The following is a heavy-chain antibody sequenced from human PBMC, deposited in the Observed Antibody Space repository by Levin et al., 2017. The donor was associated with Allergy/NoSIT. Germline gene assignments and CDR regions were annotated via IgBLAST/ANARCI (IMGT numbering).Heavy chain of an antibody. D-gene: IGHD3-10*01. CDR1: GFSFSGYA. J-gene: IGHJ6*02. CDR3: AKEGITGFRGPRGNYYGLDV. V-gene: IGHV3-23*01. Sequence: GESLKISCAASGFSFSGYAMDWVRQAPGKGLEWVSGIEGTGGTSYYADSVKGRFTISRDNSKNILYLQMNSLRAEDTAVYYCAKEGITGFRGPRGNYYGLDVWGQGTTVTVSS. CDR2: IEGTGGTS.